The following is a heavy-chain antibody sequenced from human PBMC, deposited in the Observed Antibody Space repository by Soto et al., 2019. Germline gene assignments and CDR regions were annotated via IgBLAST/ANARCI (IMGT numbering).Heavy chain of an antibody. CDR3: AREQRVGVNCFDY. V-gene: IGHV1-3*01. J-gene: IGHJ4*02. D-gene: IGHD1-26*01. Sequence: KFQGRVTITRDTSASTAYMELSSLRSEDTAVYYCAREQRVGVNCFDYWGQGTLVTVSS.